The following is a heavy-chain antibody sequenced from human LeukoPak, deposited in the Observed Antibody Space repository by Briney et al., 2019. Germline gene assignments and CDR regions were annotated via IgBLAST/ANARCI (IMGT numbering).Heavy chain of an antibody. V-gene: IGHV1-2*02. Sequence: GASVKVSCKASGYTFTGYYMHWVRQAPGQGLEWMGWINPNSGGTNYAQKFQGRVTMTRDTPISTAYMELSRLRSDDTAVYYCATLIGYCSGGSCYFGAFDIWGQGTMVTVSS. CDR2: INPNSGGT. CDR1: GYTFTGYY. CDR3: ATLIGYCSGGSCYFGAFDI. D-gene: IGHD2-15*01. J-gene: IGHJ3*02.